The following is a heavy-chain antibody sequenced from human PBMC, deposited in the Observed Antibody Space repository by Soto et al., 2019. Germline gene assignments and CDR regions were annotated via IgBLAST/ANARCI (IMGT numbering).Heavy chain of an antibody. CDR2: IIPVFGTA. Sequence: SVKVSCKASGGTFSSYAISWVRQAPGQGLEWMGGIIPVFGTANYAQKFQGRVTITADESTSTAYMELSSLRSEDTAVYYCARHYYDSSGSPVLAFDIWGQGTMVTVSS. D-gene: IGHD3-22*01. CDR3: ARHYYDSSGSPVLAFDI. V-gene: IGHV1-69*13. J-gene: IGHJ3*02. CDR1: GGTFSSYA.